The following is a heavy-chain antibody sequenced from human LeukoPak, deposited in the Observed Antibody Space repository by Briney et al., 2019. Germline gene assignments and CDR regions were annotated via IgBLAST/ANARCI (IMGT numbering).Heavy chain of an antibody. J-gene: IGHJ4*02. Sequence: GGSLRLSCVASGFTFSDYAISWVRQAPGKGLQWVTSISGSGNVTYYDDSVRGRVTISRDSSKNTLYLHLNSLRADDTAVYFCAKQGALATTVIVSLWYFDYWGQGTPVTVSS. CDR2: ISGSGNVT. CDR3: AKQGALATTVIVSLWYFDY. CDR1: GFTFSDYA. V-gene: IGHV3-23*01. D-gene: IGHD3-16*02.